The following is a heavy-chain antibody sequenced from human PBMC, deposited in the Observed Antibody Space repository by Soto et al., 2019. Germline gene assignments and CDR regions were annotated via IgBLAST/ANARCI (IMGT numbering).Heavy chain of an antibody. Sequence: SETLSLTCTVSGGSISSSSYYWGWIRQPPGKGLEWIGSIYYSGSTYYNPSLKSRVTISVDTSKNQFSLKLSSVTAADTAVYYCARHEILRFLEWLSLSYMDVWGKGTTVTVSS. D-gene: IGHD3-3*01. CDR3: ARHEILRFLEWLSLSYMDV. CDR1: GGSISSSSYY. CDR2: IYYSGST. V-gene: IGHV4-39*01. J-gene: IGHJ6*03.